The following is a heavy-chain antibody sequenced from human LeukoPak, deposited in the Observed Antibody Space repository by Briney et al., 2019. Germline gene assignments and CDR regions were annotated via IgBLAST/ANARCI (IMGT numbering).Heavy chain of an antibody. CDR3: ARVVRIPAAGPSFDY. V-gene: IGHV3-48*03. Sequence: GGSLILSCAASGFTFSSYEMNWVRQAPGKGLEWVSYISSSDSTIYYADSVKGRFTISRDNAKNSLYLQMSSLRAEDTAAYYCARVVRIPAAGPSFDYWGQGTLVTVSS. CDR2: ISSSDSTI. D-gene: IGHD6-13*01. J-gene: IGHJ4*02. CDR1: GFTFSSYE.